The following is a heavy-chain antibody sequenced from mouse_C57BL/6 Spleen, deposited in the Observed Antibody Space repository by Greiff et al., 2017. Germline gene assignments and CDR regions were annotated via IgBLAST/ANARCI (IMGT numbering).Heavy chain of an antibody. D-gene: IGHD2-4*01. CDR2: IDPETGGT. V-gene: IGHV1-15*01. J-gene: IGHJ2*01. Sequence: VQLQQSGAELVRPGASVTLSCKASGYTFTDYEMHWVKQTPVHGLEWIGAIDPETGGTAYNQKFKGKAILTADKSSSTAYMELRSLASEDSAVYYCTRKGLPNFDDWGQGTTLTVSS. CDR1: GYTFTDYE. CDR3: TRKGLPNFDD.